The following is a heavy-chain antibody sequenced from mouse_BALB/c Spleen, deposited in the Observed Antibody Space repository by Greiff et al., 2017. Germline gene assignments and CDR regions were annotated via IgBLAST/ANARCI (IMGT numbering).Heavy chain of an antibody. CDR1: GYTFTSYW. CDR3: TRTPDY. V-gene: IGHV1-69*02. CDR2: IYPSDSYT. Sequence: QVQLQQSGAELVRPGASVKLSCKASGYTFTSYWINWVKQRPGQGLEWIGNIYPSDSYTNYNQKFKDKATLTVDKSSSTAYMQLSSPTSEDSAVYYCTRTPDYWGQGTTLTVSS. J-gene: IGHJ2*01.